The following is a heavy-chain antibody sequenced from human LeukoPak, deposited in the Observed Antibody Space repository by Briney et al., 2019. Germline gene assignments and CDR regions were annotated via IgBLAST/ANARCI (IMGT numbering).Heavy chain of an antibody. D-gene: IGHD3-3*01. V-gene: IGHV1-2*02. J-gene: IGHJ3*02. CDR2: INPNSGGT. Sequence: ASVKVSCKASGYTFTGYYMHWVRQAPGRGLEWMGWINPNSGGTNYAQKFQGRVTMARDTSISTAYMELSRLRSDDTAVYYCARILYYDFWSGYPFKAFDIWGQGTMVTVSS. CDR3: ARILYYDFWSGYPFKAFDI. CDR1: GYTFTGYY.